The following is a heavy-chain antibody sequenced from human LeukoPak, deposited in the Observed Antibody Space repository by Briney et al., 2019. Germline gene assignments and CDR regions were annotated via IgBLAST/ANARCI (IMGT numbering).Heavy chain of an antibody. V-gene: IGHV3-7*04. D-gene: IGHD2-21*01. CDR3: ARGVMAARLYYFDY. CDR1: GFTFRKYW. J-gene: IGHJ4*02. Sequence: GGSLRLSCAASGFTFRKYWMTWVRQAPGKGLEWVANINDDGSEQYYVDSVKGRFTISRDNSKNMLFLQMNSVRAEDTAVYYCARGVMAARLYYFDYWGRGILVTVSS. CDR2: INDDGSEQ.